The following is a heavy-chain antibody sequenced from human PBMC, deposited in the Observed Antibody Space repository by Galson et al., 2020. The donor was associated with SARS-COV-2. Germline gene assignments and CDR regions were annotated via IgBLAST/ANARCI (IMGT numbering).Heavy chain of an antibody. CDR2: ISYDGSNK. J-gene: IGHJ6*03. V-gene: IGHV3-30*18. CDR1: GFTFSSYG. CDR3: AKADILTGYYDYYYYYMDV. Sequence: GGSLRLSCAASGFTFSSYGMHWVRQAPGKGLEWVAVISYDGSNKYYADSVKGRFTISRDNSKNTLYLQMNSLRAEDTAVYYCAKADILTGYYDYYYYYMDVWGKGTTVTVSS. D-gene: IGHD3-9*01.